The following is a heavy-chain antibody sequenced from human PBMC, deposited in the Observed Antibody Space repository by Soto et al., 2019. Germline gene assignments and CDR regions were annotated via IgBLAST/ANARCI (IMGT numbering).Heavy chain of an antibody. V-gene: IGHV4-59*01. CDR3: GSVRPSGYVLY. CDR1: SGSLSSYY. D-gene: IGHD6-25*01. Sequence: XETLSLTCAVSSGSLSSYYWTWIRQSPGKGLEWVGYVYFSGNTNYNPSLKSRVTISIDTSKNQFSLRLASVTAADTAFYYCGSVRPSGYVLYWGQGTLVTVSS. J-gene: IGHJ1*01. CDR2: VYFSGNT.